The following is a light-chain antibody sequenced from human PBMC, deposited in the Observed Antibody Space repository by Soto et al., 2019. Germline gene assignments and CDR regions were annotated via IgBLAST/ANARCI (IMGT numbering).Light chain of an antibody. CDR3: LLYPDGARV. CDR2: NTD. Sequence: QAVVTQEPSLTVSPGGTVTLTCASNTGAVTSAYYPNWFQQKPGHPPRALIFNTDNKHSWTPARCSGSIFVGKAALTLSGVQPEDEADHSCLLYPDGARVYGGGTKLTPL. J-gene: IGLJ7*02. CDR1: TGAVTSAYY. V-gene: IGLV7-43*01.